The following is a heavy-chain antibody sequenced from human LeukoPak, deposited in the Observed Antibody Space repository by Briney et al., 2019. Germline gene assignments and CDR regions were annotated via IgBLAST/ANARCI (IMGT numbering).Heavy chain of an antibody. CDR1: GFTFSSYA. D-gene: IGHD6-13*01. CDR2: IKQDGNEK. V-gene: IGHV3-7*03. Sequence: GGSLRLSCAASGFTFSSYAMSWVRQAPGKGLEWVANIKQDGNEKYYVDSVKGRFTISRDNSKNTLYLQMNSLRDEDTAVYYCAKDQGTQQLVPLARIFRPFDPWGQGTLVTVSS. CDR3: AKDQGTQQLVPLARIFRPFDP. J-gene: IGHJ5*02.